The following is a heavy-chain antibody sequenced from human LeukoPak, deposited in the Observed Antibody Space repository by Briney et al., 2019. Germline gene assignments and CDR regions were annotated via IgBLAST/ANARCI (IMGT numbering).Heavy chain of an antibody. CDR3: AKAVRYCSSTSCPLFDY. J-gene: IGHJ4*02. D-gene: IGHD2-2*01. V-gene: IGHV3-23*01. Sequence: GGSLRLSCAASGFTFSSYAMSWVRQAPGKGLEWVSAISDSGGSTYYADSVKGRFTISRNNSKNTLYLQMNSLRAEDTAVYYCAKAVRYCSSTSCPLFDYWGQGTLVTVSS. CDR1: GFTFSSYA. CDR2: ISDSGGST.